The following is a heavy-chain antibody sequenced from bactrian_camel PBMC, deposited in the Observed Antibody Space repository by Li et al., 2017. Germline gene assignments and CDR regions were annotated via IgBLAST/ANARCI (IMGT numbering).Heavy chain of an antibody. CDR2: ISSDGTT. Sequence: VQLVESGGGSVQAGGSLKLSCAASGYIFSRCRMGWYRQAPGKERELASIISSDGTTSYADSVKGRFTISRNNAKNTLYLQMNSLKTEDTAVYYCTVMGSLGTMCPNYWGQGTQVTV. J-gene: IGHJ4*01. CDR3: TVMGSLGTMCPNY. V-gene: IGHV3S55*01. D-gene: IGHD4*01. CDR1: GYIFSRCR.